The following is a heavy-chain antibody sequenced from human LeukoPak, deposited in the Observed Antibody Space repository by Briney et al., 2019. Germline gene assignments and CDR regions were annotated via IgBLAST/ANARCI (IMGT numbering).Heavy chain of an antibody. CDR3: ARRGHGYGSPFDY. J-gene: IGHJ4*02. CDR2: ISSGGST. Sequence: GGSLRLSCAPSGFTVSSNYMSWVRQAPGKGLEWVSMISSGGSTDYADSVKGRFTISRDNSKSTLDLQMNSLRAEDTAVYYCARRGHGYGSPFDYWGQGTLVTVSS. D-gene: IGHD5-18*01. V-gene: IGHV3-66*04. CDR1: GFTVSSNY.